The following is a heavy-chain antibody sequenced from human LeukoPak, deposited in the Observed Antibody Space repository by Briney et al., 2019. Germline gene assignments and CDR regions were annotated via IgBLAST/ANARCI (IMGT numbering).Heavy chain of an antibody. CDR1: GFIMINNY. CDR3: TRDFAV. V-gene: IGHV3-53*01. CDR2: IYSGGST. D-gene: IGHD3-3*01. Sequence: GGSLRLSCAASGFIMINNYMSWVRQVPGKGLEWVSIIYSGGSTSYADSVEVRFTISRDSSGNTLYLQMNSLRAADTAVYYCTRDFAVWGQGTTVTVSS. J-gene: IGHJ6*02.